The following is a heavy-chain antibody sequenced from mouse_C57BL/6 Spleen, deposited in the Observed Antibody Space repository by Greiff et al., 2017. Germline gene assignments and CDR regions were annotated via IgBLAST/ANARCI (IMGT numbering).Heavy chain of an antibody. Sequence: EVQGVESGGGLVQPGGSLSLSCAASGFTFTDYYMSWVRQPPGKALEWLGFIRNKANGYTTEYSASVKGRFTISRDNSQSILYLQMNALGAEDNATRYCESNYRGTEFDGRGQGTTLTVDS. CDR1: GFTFTDYY. CDR3: ESNYRGTEFDG. D-gene: IGHD4-1*01. CDR2: IRNKANGYTT. V-gene: IGHV7-3*01. J-gene: IGHJ2*01.